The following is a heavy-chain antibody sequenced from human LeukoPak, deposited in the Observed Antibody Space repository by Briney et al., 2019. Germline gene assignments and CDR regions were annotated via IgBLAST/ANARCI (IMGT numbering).Heavy chain of an antibody. D-gene: IGHD3-10*01. Sequence: GGSLRLSCAVSGFTFSTYAMSWVRQAPGKGLEWVSAISPSGTDTYYADSVRGRFTISRDNSKNTVFLQMNSLRVEDTAVYYCAKRGGYETMAAFDYWGQGTLVPVSS. J-gene: IGHJ4*02. CDR1: GFTFSTYA. CDR3: AKRGGYETMAAFDY. V-gene: IGHV3-23*01. CDR2: ISPSGTDT.